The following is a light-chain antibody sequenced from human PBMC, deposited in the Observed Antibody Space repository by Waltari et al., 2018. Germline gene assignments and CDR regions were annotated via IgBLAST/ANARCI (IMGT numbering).Light chain of an antibody. Sequence: EIVLTQSPGTLSLSPGERATLSCRASQSVGRSLAWYQQKPGQAPRLLIYDTAIRATGTPGRFSGSGSGTDFSLAINSLEPEDFAVYFCQHYVNLPVTFGQGTKVEI. J-gene: IGKJ1*01. CDR1: QSVGRS. CDR3: QHYVNLPVT. CDR2: DTA. V-gene: IGKV3-20*01.